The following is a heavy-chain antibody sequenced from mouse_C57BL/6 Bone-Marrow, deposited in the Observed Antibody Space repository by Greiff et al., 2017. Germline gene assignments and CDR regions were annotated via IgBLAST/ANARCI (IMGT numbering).Heavy chain of an antibody. D-gene: IGHD4-1*01. CDR2: ISNLAYSI. CDR1: GFTFSDYG. J-gene: IGHJ4*01. CDR3: ARRAGTNYAMDY. V-gene: IGHV5-15*01. Sequence: EVKLMESGGGLVQPGGSLKLSCAASGFTFSDYGMAWVRQAPRKGPEWVAFISNLAYSIYYADTVTGRFTISRENAKNTLYLEMSRLRSEDTAMYYCARRAGTNYAMDYWGQGTSVTVSS.